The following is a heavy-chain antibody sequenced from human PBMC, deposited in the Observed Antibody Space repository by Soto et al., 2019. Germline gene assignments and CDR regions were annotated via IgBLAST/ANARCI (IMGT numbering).Heavy chain of an antibody. CDR3: ARAGAVAADFDY. CDR1: GYTFTGYA. Sequence: QVQLVQSGAEEKKPGASVKVSCKASGYTFTGYAMHWVRQAPGQRLEWMGWINAGNGNTKYSQKFQGRVTITRDTSGGAPYRERSSLSSEDRAVYYCARAGAVAADFDYWGQGTLVPVPS. D-gene: IGHD6-19*01. V-gene: IGHV1-3*05. CDR2: INAGNGNT. J-gene: IGHJ4*02.